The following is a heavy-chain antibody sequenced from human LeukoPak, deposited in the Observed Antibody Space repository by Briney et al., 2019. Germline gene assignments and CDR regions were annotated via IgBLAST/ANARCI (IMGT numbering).Heavy chain of an antibody. CDR3: ARRVIAASGGGVWFDP. D-gene: IGHD6-13*01. V-gene: IGHV4-59*08. CDR2: IYYSGST. J-gene: IGHJ5*02. Sequence: PSETLSLTCTVSGGSISSYYWSWIRQPPGKGLEGIGYIYYSGSTNYNPSLKSRVTISVDTSKNQFSLKLSSVTAADTAVYYCARRVIAASGGGVWFDPWGQGTLVTVSS. CDR1: GGSISSYY.